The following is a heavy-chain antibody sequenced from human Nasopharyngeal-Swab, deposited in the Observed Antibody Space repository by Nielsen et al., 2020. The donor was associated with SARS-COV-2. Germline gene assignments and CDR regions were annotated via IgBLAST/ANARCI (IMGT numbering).Heavy chain of an antibody. CDR2: IYYSGST. CDR1: GGSISSYY. V-gene: IGHV4-59*01. Sequence: SETLSLTYTVSGGSISSYYWSWIRQPPGKGLEWIGYIYYSGSTNYNPSLKSRVTISVDTSKNQFSLKLSSVTAADTAVYYCAREGRHRIDPWGQGTLVTVSS. J-gene: IGHJ5*02. CDR3: AREGRHRIDP.